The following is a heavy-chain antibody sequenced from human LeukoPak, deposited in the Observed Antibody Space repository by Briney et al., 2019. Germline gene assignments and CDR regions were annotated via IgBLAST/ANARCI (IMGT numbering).Heavy chain of an antibody. V-gene: IGHV3-49*04. CDR1: GFSFGDYV. D-gene: IGHD3-10*01. CDR2: IRNKGNGGTT. CDR3: TSQLFGLGSYPAY. Sequence: GRSLRLSCSGSGFSFGDYVMSWVRQAPGKGLEWVALIRNKGNGGTTEYAASVKGRFTISRADSKGFAYLEISSLKAEDTAVYSCTSQLFGLGSYPAYWGQGTLVTVSS. J-gene: IGHJ4*02.